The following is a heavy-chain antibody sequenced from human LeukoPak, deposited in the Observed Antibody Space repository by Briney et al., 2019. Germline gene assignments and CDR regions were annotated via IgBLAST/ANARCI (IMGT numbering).Heavy chain of an antibody. CDR3: ARDEVGFGEPTTLPDY. CDR1: GFTFSSYW. Sequence: GGSLRLSCAASGFTFSSYWMSWVRQAPGKGLEWVANIKQDGSEKYYVDSVKGRFTISRDNAKNSLYLQMNSLRAEDTAVYYCARDEVGFGEPTTLPDYWGQGTLVTVSS. J-gene: IGHJ4*02. D-gene: IGHD3-10*01. CDR2: IKQDGSEK. V-gene: IGHV3-7*03.